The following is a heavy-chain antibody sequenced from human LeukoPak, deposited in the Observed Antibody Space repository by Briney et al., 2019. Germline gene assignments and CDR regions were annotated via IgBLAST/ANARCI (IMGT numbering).Heavy chain of an antibody. CDR3: ARVGVPAASYYMDV. CDR1: GYTFTSYG. CDR2: ISAYNGNT. V-gene: IGHV1-18*01. D-gene: IGHD2-2*01. J-gene: IGHJ6*03. Sequence: ASVKVSCKASGYTFTSYGISWVRQAPGQGLDWMGWISAYNGNTKYAQKLQGRVTMTTDTSTSTAYMELRSMRSDDTAVYYCARVGVPAASYYMDVWGKGTTVTVSS.